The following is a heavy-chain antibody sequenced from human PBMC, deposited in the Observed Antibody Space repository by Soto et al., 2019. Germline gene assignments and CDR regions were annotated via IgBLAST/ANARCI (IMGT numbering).Heavy chain of an antibody. Sequence: SLRLSCAASGFTFSDYYMSWIRQAPGKGLEWVSYISSSSSYTNSADSVKGRFTISRDNGKNSLYLQMNSLRAEDTAVYYCARDSCSGGSCYGVAYFQNWGQGTLVTVSS. CDR3: ARDSCSGGSCYGVAYFQN. CDR1: GFTFSDYY. J-gene: IGHJ1*01. D-gene: IGHD2-15*01. CDR2: ISSSSSYT. V-gene: IGHV3-11*05.